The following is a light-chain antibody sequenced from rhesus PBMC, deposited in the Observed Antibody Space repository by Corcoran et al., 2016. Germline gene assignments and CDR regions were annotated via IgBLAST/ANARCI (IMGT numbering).Light chain of an antibody. CDR3: QHYYSTPFT. Sequence: DIQMTQSPSSLSASVGDRVTITCRASQGITNDLAWYQQKPGETPKLLIYEASSLQSGIPSRFSGSGSGTDFTLTISSLQPEEFAPYYCQHYYSTPFTFGTGTKLDIK. CDR1: QGITND. CDR2: EAS. J-gene: IGKJ3*01. V-gene: IGKV1-25*01.